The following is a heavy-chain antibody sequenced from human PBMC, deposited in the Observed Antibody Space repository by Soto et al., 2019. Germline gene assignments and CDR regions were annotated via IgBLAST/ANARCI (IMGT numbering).Heavy chain of an antibody. Sequence: VKVSCKASGGTFSSYAISWVRQAPGQGLEWMGGIIPIFGTANYAQKFQGRVTITADESTSTAYMELSSLRSEDTAVYYCAVSLGVTTYYYYGMDVWGQGTTVTVSS. CDR2: IIPIFGTA. V-gene: IGHV1-69*01. CDR1: GGTFSSYA. CDR3: AVSLGVTTYYYYGMDV. D-gene: IGHD4-4*01. J-gene: IGHJ6*02.